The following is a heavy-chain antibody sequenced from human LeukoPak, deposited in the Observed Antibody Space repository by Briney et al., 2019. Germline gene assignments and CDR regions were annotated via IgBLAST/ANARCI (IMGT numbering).Heavy chain of an antibody. CDR2: ISAYNGNT. CDR3: ARGMVRGVIQNYYYGMDV. CDR1: GYTFTSYG. V-gene: IGHV1-18*01. D-gene: IGHD3-10*01. Sequence: GASVKVSCKASGYTFTSYGISWVRQAPGQGLEWMGWISAYNGNTNYAQKLQGRVTMTTDTSTSTAYMELRSLRSDDTAVYYCARGMVRGVIQNYYYGMDVWGQGTTVTVSS. J-gene: IGHJ6*02.